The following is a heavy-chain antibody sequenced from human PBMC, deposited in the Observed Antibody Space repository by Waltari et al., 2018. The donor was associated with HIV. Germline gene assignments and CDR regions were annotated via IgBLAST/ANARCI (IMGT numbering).Heavy chain of an antibody. Sequence: EVHLVQSGAEVKKPGRSLKISCKASGYKFTSHWVAWVRQMPGQGLEWMGVIYPGDSDTMYSPAFQGQITISADKSISTTYLQWRSLKVSDTAIYYCARANLRHDYGDDPASPGGKYFDFWGQGTPVTVSS. D-gene: IGHD4-17*01. CDR1: GYKFTSHW. CDR2: IYPGDSDT. V-gene: IGHV5-51*03. J-gene: IGHJ4*02. CDR3: ARANLRHDYGDDPASPGGKYFDF.